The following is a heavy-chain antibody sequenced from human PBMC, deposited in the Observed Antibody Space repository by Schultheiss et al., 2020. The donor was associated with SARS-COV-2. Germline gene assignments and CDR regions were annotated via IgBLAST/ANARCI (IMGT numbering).Heavy chain of an antibody. J-gene: IGHJ4*02. CDR2: ISYDGSNK. CDR1: GFTFSSYA. CDR3: ARGSGVAATGGRYFDY. V-gene: IGHV3-30*01. D-gene: IGHD2-15*01. Sequence: GGSLRLSCAASGFTFSSYAMHWVRQAPGKGLEWVAVISYDGSNKYYADSVKGRFTISRDNSKNTLYLQMNSLRAEDTAVYYCARGSGVAATGGRYFDYWGQGSLVTVAS.